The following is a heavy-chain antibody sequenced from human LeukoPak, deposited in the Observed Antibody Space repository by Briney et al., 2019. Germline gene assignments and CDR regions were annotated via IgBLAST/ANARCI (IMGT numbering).Heavy chain of an antibody. CDR3: ARLSKDTVVLPAAMAHYFDY. D-gene: IGHD2-2*01. V-gene: IGHV4-59*08. CDR1: GGSISGYY. Sequence: SETLSLTCTVSGGSISGYYWSWLRQPPGKGLQFIGYIHSTGSTNYNPSLESRVTLSVDTSKNQFSLKLRSVTAADTAVYYCARLSKDTVVLPAAMAHYFDYWGQGTLVTVSS. J-gene: IGHJ4*02. CDR2: IHSTGST.